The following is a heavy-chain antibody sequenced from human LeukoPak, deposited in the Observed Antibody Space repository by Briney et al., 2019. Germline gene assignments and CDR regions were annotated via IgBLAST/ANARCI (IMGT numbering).Heavy chain of an antibody. CDR1: GGSFSGYY. Sequence: SETLSLTCAVYGGSFSGYYWSWIRQPPGKGLEWIGYIYYSGSTNYNPSLKSRVTISVDTSKNQFSLKLSSVTAADTAVYYCARGQISYYFDYWGQGTLVTVSS. D-gene: IGHD3-3*01. V-gene: IGHV4-59*01. J-gene: IGHJ4*02. CDR2: IYYSGST. CDR3: ARGQISYYFDY.